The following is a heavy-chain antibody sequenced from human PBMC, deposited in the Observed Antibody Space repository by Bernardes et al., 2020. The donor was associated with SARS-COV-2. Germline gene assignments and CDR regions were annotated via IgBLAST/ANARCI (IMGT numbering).Heavy chain of an antibody. CDR2: ISAIGGST. CDR1: GFTFSSYA. J-gene: IGHJ6*02. V-gene: IGHV3-23*01. CDR3: SKNAKYSSLAREV. D-gene: IGHD6-19*01. Sequence: GGSLRLSCAASGFTFSSYAMSWVRQVPGKGLEWVSAISAIGGSTYYAESVKGRFTISRDNSRNTVYLDMSSLRAEDTAVYYCSKNAKYSSLAREVWGQGTTFTFS.